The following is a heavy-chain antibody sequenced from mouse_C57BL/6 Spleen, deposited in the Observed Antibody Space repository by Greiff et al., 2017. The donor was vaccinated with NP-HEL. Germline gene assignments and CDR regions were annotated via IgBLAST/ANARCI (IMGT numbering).Heavy chain of an antibody. CDR1: GFTFSSYA. CDR2: ISDGGSYT. D-gene: IGHD1-1*01. J-gene: IGHJ4*01. V-gene: IGHV5-4*01. CDR3: ARENYGSRGDAMDY. Sequence: EVKLVESGGGLVQPGGSLKLSCAASGFTFSSYAMSWVRQTPEKRLEWVATISDGGSYTYYPDKVKGRFTISRDNAKNNLYLQMSHLKSEDTAMYYCARENYGSRGDAMDYWGQGTSVTVSS.